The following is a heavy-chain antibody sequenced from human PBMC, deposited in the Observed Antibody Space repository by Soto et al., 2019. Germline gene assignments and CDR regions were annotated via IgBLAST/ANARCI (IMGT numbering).Heavy chain of an antibody. V-gene: IGHV4-30-4*01. CDR1: GGSISSGDYY. J-gene: IGHJ6*02. CDR3: ARTRGITIFGVVIPYYGMDV. Sequence: PSETQSLTCTISGGSISSGDYYWSWIRQPPGKDLEWIGYIYYSGSTYYNPSLKSRVTISVDTSKNQFSLKLSSVTAADTAVYYCARTRGITIFGVVIPYYGMDVWGQGTTVT. D-gene: IGHD3-3*01. CDR2: IYYSGST.